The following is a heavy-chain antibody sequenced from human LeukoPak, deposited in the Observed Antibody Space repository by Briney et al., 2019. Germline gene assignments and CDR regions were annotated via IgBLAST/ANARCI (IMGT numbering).Heavy chain of an antibody. V-gene: IGHV3-23*01. CDR2: ISGSGGST. Sequence: PGGSLRLSCAASGFTFRSYAMTWVRQAPGKGLEWVSAISGSGGSTYYADSVKGRFTISRDNSKNTLYLQMNSLRAEDTAVYYCAKHLTYYYDSSGKSEYFRHWGQGTLVTLSS. J-gene: IGHJ1*01. CDR3: AKHLTYYYDSSGKSEYFRH. D-gene: IGHD3-22*01. CDR1: GFTFRSYA.